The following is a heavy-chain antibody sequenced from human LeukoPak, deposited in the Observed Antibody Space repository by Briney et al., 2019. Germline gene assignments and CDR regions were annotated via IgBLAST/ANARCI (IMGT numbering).Heavy chain of an antibody. J-gene: IGHJ3*02. CDR3: AVNLTRHTFDI. D-gene: IGHD1-1*01. Sequence: SESLSLTCAVYGGSFSGYYWSWIRQPPGKGLEWIGEINHSGSTNYNPSLKSRVTMSVDTSRNQFSLELSSVTAADAAVYYCAVNLTRHTFDIWGQGTMVTVSS. CDR1: GGSFSGYY. CDR2: INHSGST. V-gene: IGHV4-34*01.